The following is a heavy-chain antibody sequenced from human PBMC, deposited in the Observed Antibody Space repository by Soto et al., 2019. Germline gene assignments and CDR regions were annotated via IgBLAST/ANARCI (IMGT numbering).Heavy chain of an antibody. J-gene: IGHJ5*02. CDR1: GYTFTSYG. CDR3: ARLGVGLAAPSVWRS. Sequence: ASVKVSCKASGYTFTSYGISWVWQAPGQGLEWMAWINPYKGNTKYAEKFLGRVTVTTDTSTATAYMEVRSLTSDDTAVFYCARLGVGLAAPSVWRSWGQGPPVTLSS. CDR2: INPYKGNT. D-gene: IGHD3-16*01. V-gene: IGHV1-18*01.